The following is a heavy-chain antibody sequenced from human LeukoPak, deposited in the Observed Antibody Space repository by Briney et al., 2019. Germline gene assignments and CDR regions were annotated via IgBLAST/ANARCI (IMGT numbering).Heavy chain of an antibody. J-gene: IGHJ4*02. D-gene: IGHD3-22*01. CDR1: GGSISIGDYY. V-gene: IGHV4-30-4*01. Sequence: SQTLSLTCTVSGGSISIGDYYWSWIRQPPGKGLEWIGYIYYSGSTYYNPSLKSRVTISVDTSKNQFSLKLSSVTAADTAVYYCARGRTTYYYDSSGYYFDYWGQGTLVTVSS. CDR3: ARGRTTYYYDSSGYYFDY. CDR2: IYYSGST.